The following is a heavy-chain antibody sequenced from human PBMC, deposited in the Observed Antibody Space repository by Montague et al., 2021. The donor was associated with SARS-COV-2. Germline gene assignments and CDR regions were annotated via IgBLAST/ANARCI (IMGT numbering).Heavy chain of an antibody. D-gene: IGHD2-21*02. V-gene: IGHV4-39*01. CDR3: ARQGDWNQNGIDP. CDR2: INYSGNT. J-gene: IGHJ5*02. CDR1: GGSISSTSYY. Sequence: SETLSLTCTVSGGSISSTSYYWGWIRQPPGKGLEWIGIINYSGNTYYNPSLRSRVAMSVDRSKNQFALNLSSVTAADTAVYYCARQGDWNQNGIDPWGQGTLVTVSS.